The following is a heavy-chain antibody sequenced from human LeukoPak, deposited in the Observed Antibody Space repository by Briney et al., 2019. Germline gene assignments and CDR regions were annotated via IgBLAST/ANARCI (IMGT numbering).Heavy chain of an antibody. CDR1: GFTFSSYA. CDR2: ISYDGSNK. V-gene: IGHV3-30-3*01. CDR3: ARDLGGSYRGPFDY. Sequence: PGGSLRLSCAASGFTFSSYAMHWVRQAPGKGLEWVAVISYDGSNKYYADSVKGRFTISRDNSKNTLYLQMNSLRAEDTAVYYCARDLGGSYRGPFDYWGQGTLVTVSS. D-gene: IGHD1-26*01. J-gene: IGHJ4*02.